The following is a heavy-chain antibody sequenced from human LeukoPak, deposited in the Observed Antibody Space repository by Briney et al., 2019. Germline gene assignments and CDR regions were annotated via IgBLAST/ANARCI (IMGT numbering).Heavy chain of an antibody. D-gene: IGHD1-26*01. V-gene: IGHV3-30*02. J-gene: IGHJ4*02. CDR2: IRFDETEK. Sequence: PGGSLRLSCAASGFSFNNYGMHWVRHTPSKGLEWVAFIRFDETEKFYADSVKGRFTISRDNSKNTLYLQMNSLRAEDTAVYYCAKDQASGSYYFDYWGQGTLVTVSS. CDR1: GFSFNNYG. CDR3: AKDQASGSYYFDY.